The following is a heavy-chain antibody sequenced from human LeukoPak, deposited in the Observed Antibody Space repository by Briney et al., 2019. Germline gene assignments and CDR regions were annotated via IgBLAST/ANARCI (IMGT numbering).Heavy chain of an antibody. Sequence: ASVKVSCKASGYTFTNYDINWVRQATGQGLEWMGWMNPNNGNAGYAQKFQDEVTITRDTSISTAYMELSSLRSEDTAIYYCARGAWYNSAYTALHYFDYWGQGTLVTVSS. CDR2: MNPNNGNA. CDR1: GYTFTNYD. V-gene: IGHV1-8*01. D-gene: IGHD6-19*01. J-gene: IGHJ4*02. CDR3: ARGAWYNSAYTALHYFDY.